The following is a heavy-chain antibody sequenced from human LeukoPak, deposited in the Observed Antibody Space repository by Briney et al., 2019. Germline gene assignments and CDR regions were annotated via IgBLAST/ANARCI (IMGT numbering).Heavy chain of an antibody. CDR2: ISAYNGNT. CDR1: GYTFTSYG. CDR3: ARGQGICSGGSCYYRLDAFDT. J-gene: IGHJ3*02. D-gene: IGHD2-15*01. V-gene: IGHV1-18*01. Sequence: GASVKVSCKASGYTFTSYGISWVRQAPGQGLEWMGWISAYNGNTNYAQKLQGRVTMTTDTSTSTAYMELRSLRSDDTAVYYCARGQGICSGGSCYYRLDAFDTWGQGTMVTVSS.